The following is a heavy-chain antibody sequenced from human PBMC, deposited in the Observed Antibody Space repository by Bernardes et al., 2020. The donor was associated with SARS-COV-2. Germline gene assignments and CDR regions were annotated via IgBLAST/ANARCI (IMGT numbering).Heavy chain of an antibody. CDR3: ARDFEDIVVVPAAKHWGGDY. D-gene: IGHD2-2*01. Sequence: GGSLRLSCAASGFTFSSYSMNWVRQAPGKGLEWVSYISSSSSTIYYADSVKGRFTISRDNAKNSLYLQMNSLRAEDTAVYYCARDFEDIVVVPAAKHWGGDYWGQGTLVTVSS. J-gene: IGHJ4*02. CDR1: GFTFSSYS. CDR2: ISSSSSTI. V-gene: IGHV3-48*04.